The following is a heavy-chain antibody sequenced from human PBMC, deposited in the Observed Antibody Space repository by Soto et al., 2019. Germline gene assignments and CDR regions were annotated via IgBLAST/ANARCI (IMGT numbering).Heavy chain of an antibody. V-gene: IGHV1-3*01. CDR1: GYTFTNYP. Sequence: ASVKVSCKASGYTFTNYPMHWVRQAPGQRLEWMGWINAGNGNTKYSQKFQGRVTITTDTSASTAYMELSSLRSEDTAVYYCATEYCSGGSCYSYFDYWGQGTLVTVSS. CDR2: INAGNGNT. CDR3: ATEYCSGGSCYSYFDY. D-gene: IGHD2-15*01. J-gene: IGHJ4*02.